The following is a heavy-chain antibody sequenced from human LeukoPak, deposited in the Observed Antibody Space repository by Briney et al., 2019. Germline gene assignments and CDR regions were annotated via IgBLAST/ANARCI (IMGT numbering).Heavy chain of an antibody. CDR1: GVSINTHY. Sequence: SETLSLTCTVSGVSINTHYWSWIRQSPEKGLEWIGHVYYTGTTNYNPSLKSRVTISVDRSKKNFSLKLKSVTNADSAIYYCARAGPWQIDPWGQGILVTVSS. J-gene: IGHJ5*02. D-gene: IGHD3-10*01. CDR2: VYYTGTT. CDR3: ARAGPWQIDP. V-gene: IGHV4-59*11.